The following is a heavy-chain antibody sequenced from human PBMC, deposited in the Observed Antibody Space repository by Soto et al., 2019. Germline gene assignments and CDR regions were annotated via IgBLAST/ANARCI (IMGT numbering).Heavy chain of an antibody. CDR2: ISWHGEKI. Sequence: EVQLVESGGGLVQPGGSLRLSCAGSGFTFEDHSINWVRQVPGKGLEWVSGISWHGEKIVYADSVKGRFTISRDNAKNSAYLEMNSLRVEDTALYYCTKVHHTVGWYSHYDSWGQGVLVTVSS. CDR3: TKVHHTVGWYSHYDS. J-gene: IGHJ4*02. D-gene: IGHD6-19*01. CDR1: GFTFEDHS. V-gene: IGHV3-9*01.